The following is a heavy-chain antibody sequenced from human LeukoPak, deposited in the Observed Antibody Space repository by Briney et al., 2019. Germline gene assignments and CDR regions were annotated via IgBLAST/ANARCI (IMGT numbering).Heavy chain of an antibody. CDR2: ISSSSSYI. J-gene: IGHJ4*02. D-gene: IGHD5-18*01. Sequence: GGSLRLSCAASGFTFSSYSMNWVRQAPGKGLEWVSSISSSSSYIYYADSVKGRFTISRDNAKNSLYLQMSSLRAEDTAVYYCARYSYGYPYFDYWGQGTLVTVSS. CDR1: GFTFSSYS. CDR3: ARYSYGYPYFDY. V-gene: IGHV3-21*01.